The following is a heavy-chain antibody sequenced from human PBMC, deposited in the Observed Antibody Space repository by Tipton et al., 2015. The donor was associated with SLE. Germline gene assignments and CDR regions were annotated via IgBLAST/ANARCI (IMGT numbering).Heavy chain of an antibody. CDR3: TRLAGRRFPFDS. J-gene: IGHJ4*02. V-gene: IGHV4-39*07. CDR2: ISYSGAT. Sequence: TLSLTCIVSGGSITTRSYYWGWIRQPPGKGLEWIASISYSGATYYSPSLKSRVTISVDTSKNQFSLKLSSVTAADTAVYFCTRLAGRRFPFDSWGQGTLVTVSS. D-gene: IGHD6-6*01. CDR1: GGSITTRSYY.